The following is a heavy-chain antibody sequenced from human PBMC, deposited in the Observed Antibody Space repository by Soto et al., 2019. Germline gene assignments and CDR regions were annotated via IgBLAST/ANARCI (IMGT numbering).Heavy chain of an antibody. Sequence: QVQLMQSGAEVTKPGSSVKVSCKASGGPFNTFGISWVRQAPEQGLEWMGGIIPKYGTTNYARRFQGRVTITADDSTTTAYLELSSLRHDDTAIYYCARTRQRRPVFYVDYWGQGTPISVTS. D-gene: IGHD2-2*01. CDR3: ARTRQRRPVFYVDY. V-gene: IGHV1-69*01. CDR2: IIPKYGTT. J-gene: IGHJ4*02. CDR1: GGPFNTFG.